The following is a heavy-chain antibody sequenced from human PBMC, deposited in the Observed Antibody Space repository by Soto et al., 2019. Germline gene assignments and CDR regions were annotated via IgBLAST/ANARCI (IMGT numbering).Heavy chain of an antibody. CDR3: ARDRRSYYSDGSGLDF. CDR1: GGSFSGYY. V-gene: IGHV4-34*01. Sequence: SETLSLTCAVYGGSFSGYYWSWIRQPPGKGLEWVGHTYHTGTAYYSPSLKSRVTISVATSKNQLSLKLTSATAADTAVYYCARDRRSYYSDGSGLDFWGQGTLVTVSS. D-gene: IGHD3-22*01. J-gene: IGHJ4*02. CDR2: TYHTGTA.